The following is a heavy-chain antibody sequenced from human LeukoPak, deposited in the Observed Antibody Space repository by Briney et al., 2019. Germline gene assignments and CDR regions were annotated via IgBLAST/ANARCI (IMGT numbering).Heavy chain of an antibody. V-gene: IGHV3-30*18. CDR1: GFTFSSYG. Sequence: PGGSLRLSCAASGFTFSSYGMHWVRQAPGKGLEWVAVISYDGSNKYYADSVKGRFTISRDNSKNTLYLQMNSLRAEDTAVYYCAKVGNYDSSGYYERDYFDYWGQGTLVTVSS. CDR3: AKVGNYDSSGYYERDYFDY. CDR2: ISYDGSNK. J-gene: IGHJ4*02. D-gene: IGHD3-22*01.